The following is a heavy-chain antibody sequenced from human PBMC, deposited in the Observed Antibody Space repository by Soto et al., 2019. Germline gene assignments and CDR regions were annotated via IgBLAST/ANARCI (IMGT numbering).Heavy chain of an antibody. V-gene: IGHV4-59*08. CDR1: GGANSRDV. CDR2: IYYSGST. Sequence: LSLSGTGCGGANSRDVWGWIRQPPGKGLEWIGYIYYSGSTNYNPSLKSRVTISVDTSKNQFSLKLSSVTAADTAVYYCARHNYYGSAPFDYWGQGTLVTVS. J-gene: IGHJ4*02. CDR3: ARHNYYGSAPFDY. D-gene: IGHD3-10*01.